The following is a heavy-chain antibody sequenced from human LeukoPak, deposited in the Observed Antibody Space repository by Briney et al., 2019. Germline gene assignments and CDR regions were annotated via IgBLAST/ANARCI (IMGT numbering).Heavy chain of an antibody. D-gene: IGHD3-22*01. J-gene: IGHJ4*02. CDR3: ARDRPGGYYGFDY. CDR1: GFTVSSTH. Sequence: PGGSLRLSCAASGFTVSSTHMSWVRQAPGKGLEWVSIISNAGSTYYADSVKGRFTISRDNSKNTVFLQINSLRAEDTAVYYCARDRPGGYYGFDYWGQGTLVTVSS. CDR2: ISNAGST. V-gene: IGHV3-53*01.